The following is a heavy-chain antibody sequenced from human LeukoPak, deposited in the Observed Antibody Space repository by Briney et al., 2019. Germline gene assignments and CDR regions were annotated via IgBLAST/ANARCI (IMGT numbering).Heavy chain of an antibody. V-gene: IGHV3-74*01. J-gene: IGHJ4*02. CDR2: INSEGGST. CDR3: ARRQRYRDY. Sequence: GGSLRLSCESSGFTFSRNWMHWVRHAPRKGLVWVSRINSEGGSTTYADSVKSPFTNSRDNAKNTLYLQMNSLRAEDTAVYYCARRQRYRDYWGQGTLVTVSS. CDR1: GFTFSRNW. D-gene: IGHD1-1*01.